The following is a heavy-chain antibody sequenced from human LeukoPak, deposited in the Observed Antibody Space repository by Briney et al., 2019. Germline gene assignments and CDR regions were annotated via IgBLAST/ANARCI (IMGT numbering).Heavy chain of an antibody. V-gene: IGHV3-30*04. Sequence: PGGSLRLSCAASGFTFSSYAMHWVRHAPGKGLEWVAVISYDGSNKYYADSVKGRFTISRDNTKNTLYLQMNSLRAEDTAVYYCARDLTDCSSTSCYAGTWGQGTLVTVSS. CDR2: ISYDGSNK. D-gene: IGHD2-2*01. J-gene: IGHJ1*01. CDR1: GFTFSSYA. CDR3: ARDLTDCSSTSCYAGT.